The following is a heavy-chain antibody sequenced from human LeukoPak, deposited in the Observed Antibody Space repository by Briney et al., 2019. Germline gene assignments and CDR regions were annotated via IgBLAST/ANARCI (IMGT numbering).Heavy chain of an antibody. J-gene: IGHJ6*03. V-gene: IGHV4-59*01. Sequence: PSETLSLTCSVPGASISSYFWSWIRQPPGKGLEWIGYIYYSGTTNYNPSLKSRIAISLDTSKKPFSLRMRSVTAADTAVYYCARSTSGYYSKHYYFYMDVWGKGTTVTVSS. CDR2: IYYSGTT. CDR1: GASISSYF. CDR3: ARSTSGYYSKHYYFYMDV. D-gene: IGHD3-22*01.